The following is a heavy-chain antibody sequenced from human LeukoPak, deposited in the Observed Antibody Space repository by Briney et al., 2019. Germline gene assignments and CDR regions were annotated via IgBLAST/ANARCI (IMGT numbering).Heavy chain of an antibody. Sequence: SSETLSLTCAVYGESSFSNYYWSWIRQTPGGALEWIGEINHGGYTNYNPSLKSRVTLSIDTSKNQFSLRLNSVTAADTAVYYCSRQVVGNDYWGQGTLVTVSS. CDR1: GESSFSNYY. V-gene: IGHV4-34*01. D-gene: IGHD3-22*01. CDR3: SRQVVGNDY. J-gene: IGHJ4*02. CDR2: INHGGYT.